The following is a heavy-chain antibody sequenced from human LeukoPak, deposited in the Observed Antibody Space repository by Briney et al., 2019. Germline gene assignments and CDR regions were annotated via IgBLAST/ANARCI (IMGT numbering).Heavy chain of an antibody. V-gene: IGHV4-34*01. J-gene: IGHJ6*02. CDR3: ARSGGSGSYSSYYYYGMDV. Sequence: KPSETLSLTCAVYGGSFNAYYWNWIRQPPGKGLEWIGEINHSGSTYYNPSLKSRVTTSVETSKNQFSLKLSSVTAADTAVYYCARSGGSGSYSSYYYYGMDVWGQGTTVTVSS. D-gene: IGHD3-10*01. CDR1: GGSFNAYY. CDR2: INHSGST.